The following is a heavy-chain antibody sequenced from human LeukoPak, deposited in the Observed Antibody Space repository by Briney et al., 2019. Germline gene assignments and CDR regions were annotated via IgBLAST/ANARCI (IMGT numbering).Heavy chain of an antibody. CDR2: ISSSSSYI. V-gene: IGHV3-21*01. CDR1: GFTVSSNY. Sequence: GGSLRLSCVASGFTVSSNYMSWVRQAPGKGLEWVSSISSSSSYIYYADSVKGRFTISRDNAKNSLYLQMNSLRAEDTAVYYCATDPTYSSSWYHDYWGQGTLVTVSS. CDR3: ATDPTYSSSWYHDY. J-gene: IGHJ4*02. D-gene: IGHD6-13*01.